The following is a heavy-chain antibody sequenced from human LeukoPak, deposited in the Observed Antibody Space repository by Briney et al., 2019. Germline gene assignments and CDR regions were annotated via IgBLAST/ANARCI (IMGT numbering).Heavy chain of an antibody. D-gene: IGHD6-6*01. CDR2: IYYSGST. Sequence: SETLSLTCTVSGGSISSSYYGGWIRQPPGRGLEWIGSIYYSGSTYYNPSLKSRVTISVDTSKNQFSLKVISVTAADTAVYYCARPTKGTAAQGYDYWGQGILVTVAS. J-gene: IGHJ4*02. CDR3: ARPTKGTAAQGYDY. CDR1: GGSISSSYY. V-gene: IGHV4-39*01.